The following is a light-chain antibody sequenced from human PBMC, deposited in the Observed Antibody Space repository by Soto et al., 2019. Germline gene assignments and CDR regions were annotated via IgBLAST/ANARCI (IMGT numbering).Light chain of an antibody. CDR3: QQAYSTPWT. J-gene: IGKJ1*01. CDR2: ATS. CDR1: QSISTY. V-gene: IGKV1-39*01. Sequence: DIQMTQSASSLSASVGDRVTITCRASQSISTYLHWYQQKPGTAPKLLIYATSNLQSGVPSRFSGSGSGTDFTLTINSLQPEDFATYYCQQAYSTPWTFGQGTKVDI.